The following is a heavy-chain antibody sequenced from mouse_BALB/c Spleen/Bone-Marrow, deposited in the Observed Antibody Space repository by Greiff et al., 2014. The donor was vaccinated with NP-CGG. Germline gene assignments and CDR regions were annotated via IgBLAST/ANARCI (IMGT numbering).Heavy chain of an antibody. CDR2: INPYNGGT. CDR1: GYSFTGCR. V-gene: IGHV1-26*01. J-gene: IGHJ4*01. Sequence: VQLQQSGPGLVKPGASMKISCKASGYSFTGCRMNWVKQSHGKNLEWIGLINPYNGGTSYNQKFKGKATLTVDKSSSTAYMELLSLTSEDSAVYYCARDSYDLYALDYWGQGTSVTVSS. CDR3: ARDSYDLYALDY. D-gene: IGHD2-12*01.